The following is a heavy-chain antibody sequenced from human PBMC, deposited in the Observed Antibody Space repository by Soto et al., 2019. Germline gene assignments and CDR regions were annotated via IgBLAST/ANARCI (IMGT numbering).Heavy chain of an antibody. Sequence: PSETLSLTCTVSGGSISSGGYYWSWIRQHPGKGLEWIGYIYYSGSTYYNPSLKSRVTISVDTSKNQFSLKLSSVTAADTAVYYCARDQDYYGMDVWGQGTTVTVSS. J-gene: IGHJ6*02. CDR3: ARDQDYYGMDV. CDR2: IYYSGST. V-gene: IGHV4-31*03. CDR1: GGSISSGGYY.